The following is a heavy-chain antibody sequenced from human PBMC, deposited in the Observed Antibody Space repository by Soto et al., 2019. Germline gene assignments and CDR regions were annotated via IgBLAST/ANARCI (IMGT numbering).Heavy chain of an antibody. Sequence: ASVKVSCKASGYTFTSFAMHWVRQAPGQRLEWMGWINAGNGNTKYVQKLQGRVTMTTDTSTSTAYMELRSLRSDDTAVYYCAREPNYFDYWGQGSLLTVSS. CDR1: GYTFTSFA. J-gene: IGHJ4*02. CDR3: AREPNYFDY. V-gene: IGHV1-3*01. CDR2: INAGNGNT.